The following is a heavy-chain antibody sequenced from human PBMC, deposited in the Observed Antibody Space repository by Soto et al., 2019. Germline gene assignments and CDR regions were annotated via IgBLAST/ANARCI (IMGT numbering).Heavy chain of an antibody. V-gene: IGHV3-23*01. D-gene: IGHD3-16*01. J-gene: IGHJ2*01. CDR2: ISGGGDRT. Sequence: EVQLLESGGGLVQPGGSLRLSCVGSGFTFINHAMNWVRQAPGKGLEWVSGISGGGDRTFDADSVKGRFTISRDNSKNTVNLQMNSLRADDTAVYYCARKVLGSTTGPDYWYFDLWGRGTLVTVSS. CDR1: GFTFINHA. CDR3: ARKVLGSTTGPDYWYFDL.